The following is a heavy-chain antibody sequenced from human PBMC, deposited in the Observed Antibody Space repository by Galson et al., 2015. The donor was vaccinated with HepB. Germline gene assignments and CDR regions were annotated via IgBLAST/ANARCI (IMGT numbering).Heavy chain of an antibody. CDR3: ARDHSSGTFDY. V-gene: IGHV1-69*04. Sequence: SVKVSCKASGGSFSSYGISWVRQAPGQALEWMGRTVPVFNRTTYAQQFQGRITITADKSTSTAYMELSSLISEDTAVYFCARDHSSGTFDYWGQGTLVTVSS. D-gene: IGHD6-19*01. J-gene: IGHJ4*02. CDR1: GGSFSSYG. CDR2: TVPVFNRT.